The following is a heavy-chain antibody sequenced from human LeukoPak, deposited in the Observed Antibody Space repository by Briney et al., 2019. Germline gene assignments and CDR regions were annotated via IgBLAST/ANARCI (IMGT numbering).Heavy chain of an antibody. V-gene: IGHV3-23*01. CDR3: ARGRIRPLDY. D-gene: IGHD1-1*01. CDR2: ISGSGGST. Sequence: GGSLRLSCAASGFTFSSYAMSWVRQAPGKGQEWVSAISGSGGSTYYADSVKGRFTISRDNSKNTLYLQMNSLRAEDTAVYYCARGRIRPLDYWGQGTLVTVSS. CDR1: GFTFSSYA. J-gene: IGHJ4*02.